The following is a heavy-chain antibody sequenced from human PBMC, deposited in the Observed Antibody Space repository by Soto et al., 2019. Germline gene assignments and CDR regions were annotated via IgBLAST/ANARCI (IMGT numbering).Heavy chain of an antibody. Sequence: GSLRLSCAASGFTFSSYAMHWVRQAPGKGLEWVAVISYDGSNKYYADSVKGRFSISRDNAKNSLYLQINSLRAEDTAIYYCARQHSGSYYFDYWGQGTPVTVSS. V-gene: IGHV3-30-3*01. D-gene: IGHD1-26*01. J-gene: IGHJ4*02. CDR3: ARQHSGSYYFDY. CDR1: GFTFSSYA. CDR2: ISYDGSNK.